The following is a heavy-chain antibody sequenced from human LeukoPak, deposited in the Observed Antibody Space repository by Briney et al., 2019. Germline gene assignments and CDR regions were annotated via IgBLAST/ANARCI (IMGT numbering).Heavy chain of an antibody. CDR1: GFTFSRYW. CDR3: AKLAARPPHFDY. J-gene: IGHJ4*02. V-gene: IGHV3-7*01. CDR2: IKKDGSEK. D-gene: IGHD6-6*01. Sequence: GALRLSCAASGFTFSRYWMSWVRQAPGKGLEWVANIKKDGSEKYYVDSVKGRFTISRDNSKNTLYLQMNSLRAEDTAVYYCAKLAARPPHFDYWGQGTLVTVSS.